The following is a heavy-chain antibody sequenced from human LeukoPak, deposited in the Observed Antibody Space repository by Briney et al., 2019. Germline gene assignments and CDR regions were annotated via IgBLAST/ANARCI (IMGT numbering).Heavy chain of an antibody. V-gene: IGHV3-74*01. CDR2: NNSDGSIT. Sequence: TGGSLRLSCAASGFTFSRNWMPWVRQAPGKGLVWVSRNNSDGSITNYADSVKGRFTISRDNAKNTLYLQMSSLRAEDTAVYYCAKIDAYWGQGTLVTVSS. J-gene: IGHJ4*02. CDR3: AKIDAY. CDR1: GFTFSRNW.